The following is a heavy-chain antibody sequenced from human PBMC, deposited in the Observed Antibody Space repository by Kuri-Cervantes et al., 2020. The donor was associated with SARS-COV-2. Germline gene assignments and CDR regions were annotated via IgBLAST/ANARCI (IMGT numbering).Heavy chain of an antibody. CDR3: ARRPTARKQITMVRGDAFDI. V-gene: IGHV4-61*02. Sequence: SETLSLTCTVSGGPISSGSYYWSWIRQPAGKGLEWNGRIYTSGSTNYNPSLKSRVTISVDTSKNQFSLKLSSVTAADTAVYYCARRPTARKQITMVRGDAFDIWGQGTMVTVSS. CDR1: GGPISSGSYY. J-gene: IGHJ3*02. D-gene: IGHD3-10*01. CDR2: IYTSGST.